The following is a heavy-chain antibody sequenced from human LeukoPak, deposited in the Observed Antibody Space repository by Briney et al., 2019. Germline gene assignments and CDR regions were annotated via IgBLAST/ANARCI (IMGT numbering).Heavy chain of an antibody. CDR1: GYIFTGSY. CDR2: INPNTGET. V-gene: IGHV1-2*02. D-gene: IGHD2-15*01. CDR3: ARDYCYGGNCAFDY. Sequence: GASVKVSCKASGYIFTGSYVHWVRQAPGQGLEWMGWINPNTGETSYAQKFQGRVTMTRDTSIRAVYLEVSRLRSDDTAVYYCARDYCYGGNCAFDYWGQGTLVTVSS. J-gene: IGHJ4*02.